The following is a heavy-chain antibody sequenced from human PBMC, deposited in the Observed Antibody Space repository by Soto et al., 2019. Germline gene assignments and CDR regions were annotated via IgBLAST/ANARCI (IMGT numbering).Heavy chain of an antibody. V-gene: IGHV3-23*01. CDR1: GFTFRNYA. CDR3: AKDQGSSWYEIDY. CDR2: ISGSGGST. J-gene: IGHJ4*02. Sequence: EVQLLESGGGLVQPGGSLSLSCAASGFTFRNYAVTWVRQAPGKGLEWVSTISGSGGSTYYADSVKGRFTISRDNSKNTLYLQMNSLRAEDTAVYYCAKDQGSSWYEIDYWGQGTLVTVSS. D-gene: IGHD6-13*01.